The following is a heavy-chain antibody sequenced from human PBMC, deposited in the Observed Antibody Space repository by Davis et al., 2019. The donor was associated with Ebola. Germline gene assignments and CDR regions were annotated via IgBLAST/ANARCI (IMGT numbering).Heavy chain of an antibody. CDR2: IYYSGST. V-gene: IGHV4-61*08. CDR3: ARDGHNYSYFDF. J-gene: IGHJ4*02. D-gene: IGHD5-24*01. CDR1: GGSISSAGYY. Sequence: MPSETLSLTCAVSGGSISSAGYYWSWIRQPPGKGLEWIGYIYYSGSTNYNPSLKSRVTISVDTSKNQFSLKLSSVTAADTAVYYCARDGHNYSYFDFWGQGTLVTVSS.